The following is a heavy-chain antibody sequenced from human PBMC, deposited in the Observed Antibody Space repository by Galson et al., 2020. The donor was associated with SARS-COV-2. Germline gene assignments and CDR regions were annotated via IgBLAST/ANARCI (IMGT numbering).Heavy chain of an antibody. CDR1: GFSFSNAW. J-gene: IGHJ4*02. V-gene: IGHV3-15*01. CDR3: TTFEEWELLYYLDY. CDR2: IKTKTDGGTT. Sequence: SCAASGFSFSNAWMSWVRQAPGKGLEWVGRIKTKTDGGTTDYAAPVKGRFTISRDDSKNTLYLQMNSLKTEDTAVYYCTTFEEWELLYYLDYWGQGTLVTVSS. D-gene: IGHD1-26*01.